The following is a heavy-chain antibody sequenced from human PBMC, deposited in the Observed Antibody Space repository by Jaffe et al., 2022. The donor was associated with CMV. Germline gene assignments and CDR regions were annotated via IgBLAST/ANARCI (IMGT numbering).Heavy chain of an antibody. Sequence: QLQLQESGPGLVKPSETLSLTCTVSGGSISSSSYYWGWIRQPPGKGLEWIGSIYYSGSTYYNPSLKSRVTISVDTSKNQFSLKLSSVTAADTAVYYCARHSPGATTWYFDLWGRGTLVTVSS. V-gene: IGHV4-39*01. D-gene: IGHD1-26*01. CDR3: ARHSPGATTWYFDL. CDR2: IYYSGST. J-gene: IGHJ2*01. CDR1: GGSISSSSYY.